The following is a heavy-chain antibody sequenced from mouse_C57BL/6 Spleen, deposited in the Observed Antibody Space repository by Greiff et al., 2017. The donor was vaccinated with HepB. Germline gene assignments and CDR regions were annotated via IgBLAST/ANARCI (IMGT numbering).Heavy chain of an antibody. CDR3: ARGAYEDAMDY. V-gene: IGHV3-6*01. D-gene: IGHD2-3*01. CDR2: ISYDGSN. Sequence: EVKLMESGPGLVKPSQSLSLTCSVTGYSITSGYYWNWIRQFPGNKLEWMGYISYDGSNNYNPSLKNRISITRDTSKNQFFLKLNSVTTEDTATYYCARGAYEDAMDYWGQGTSVTVSS. CDR1: GYSITSGYY. J-gene: IGHJ4*01.